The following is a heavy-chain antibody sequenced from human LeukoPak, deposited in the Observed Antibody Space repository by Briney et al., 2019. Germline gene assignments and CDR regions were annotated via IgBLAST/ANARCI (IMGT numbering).Heavy chain of an antibody. V-gene: IGHV1-46*01. J-gene: IGHJ3*02. CDR1: GYTFTSYY. Sequence: ASVKVSCKASGYTFTSYYMHWVRQAPGQGLEWMGIINPSGGSTSYAQKFQGRVTMTRDTSTSTVYMELSSLRSEDTAVYYCAKGINWNRPGNAFDIWGQGTVVTVSS. CDR2: INPSGGST. CDR3: AKGINWNRPGNAFDI. D-gene: IGHD1-20*01.